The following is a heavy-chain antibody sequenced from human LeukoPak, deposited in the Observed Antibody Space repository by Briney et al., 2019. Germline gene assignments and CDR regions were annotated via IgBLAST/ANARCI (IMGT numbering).Heavy chain of an antibody. J-gene: IGHJ4*02. CDR1: GFTFSSHW. CDR2: INSDGSTI. V-gene: IGHV3-74*01. CDR3: ARVTVSSSEVIFDY. D-gene: IGHD1-20*01. Sequence: PGGSLRLSCAASGFTFSSHWMRWVRQAPGKGLVWVSRINSDGSTITYGDSVKGRFTISRDNAKNTLYLQMNSLRAEDTAVYYCARVTVSSSEVIFDYWGQGALVTVSS.